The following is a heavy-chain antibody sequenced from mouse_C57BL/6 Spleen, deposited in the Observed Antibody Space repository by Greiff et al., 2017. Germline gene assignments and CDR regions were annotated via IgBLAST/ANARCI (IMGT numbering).Heavy chain of an antibody. CDR3: APDYYGSSSFDD. V-gene: IGHV1-42*01. CDR1: GYSFTGYY. D-gene: IGHD1-1*01. Sequence: VQLQQSGPELVKPGASVKISCKASGYSFTGYYMNWVKQSPEKSLEWIGEINPSTGGTTYNQKFKAKATLTVDKSSSTAYMQLKSLTSEDSAVYDCAPDYYGSSSFDDWGQGTTLTVSS. J-gene: IGHJ2*01. CDR2: INPSTGGT.